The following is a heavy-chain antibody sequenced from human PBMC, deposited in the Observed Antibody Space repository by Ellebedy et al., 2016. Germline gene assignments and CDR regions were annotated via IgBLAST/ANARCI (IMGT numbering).Heavy chain of an antibody. CDR2: IQTTGAT. CDR1: GFSVTNHY. V-gene: IGHV3-66*01. J-gene: IGHJ6*02. CDR3: ARDLRVYYYGMDV. D-gene: IGHD3-9*01. Sequence: GGSLRLXXAVSGFSVTNHYMNWVRQAPGKGLEWISVIQTTGATFYAESVKDRFTISRDESKNMLYLHMSSLRLNDTAVYFCARDLRVYYYGMDVWGQGTTVIVSS.